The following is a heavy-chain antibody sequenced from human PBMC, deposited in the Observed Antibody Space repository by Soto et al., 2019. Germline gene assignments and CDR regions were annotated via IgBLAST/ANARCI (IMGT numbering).Heavy chain of an antibody. Sequence: PGGSLRLSCAASGFTFSSYGMHWVRQAPGKGLEWVAVISYDGRNKNYADSVKGRFTISRDNFKNTLYLQMSSLRTDDTAVYYCAKEGYAMVRGVIWYYGMDVWGQGTTVTVSS. D-gene: IGHD3-10*01. CDR1: GFTFSSYG. J-gene: IGHJ6*02. V-gene: IGHV3-30*18. CDR3: AKEGYAMVRGVIWYYGMDV. CDR2: ISYDGRNK.